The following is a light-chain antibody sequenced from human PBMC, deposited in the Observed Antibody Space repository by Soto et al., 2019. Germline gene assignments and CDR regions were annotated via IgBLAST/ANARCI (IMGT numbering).Light chain of an antibody. J-gene: IGLJ2*01. V-gene: IGLV2-14*01. Sequence: QSALTQPASVSGSPGQSITISCPGTSSDVGGYDYVSWYQHHPGKVPKLIIYEVSKRPSGVSHRFSGSKSGNTASLTISGLQTEDEADYYCSSYTTTSALVFGGGTKLTVL. CDR2: EVS. CDR1: SSDVGGYDY. CDR3: SSYTTTSALV.